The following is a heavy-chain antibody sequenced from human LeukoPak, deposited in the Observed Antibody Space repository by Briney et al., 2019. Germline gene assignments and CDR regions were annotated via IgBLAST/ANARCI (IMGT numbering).Heavy chain of an antibody. Sequence: GGSLRLSCAASGFTFSTYAMSWVRQAPGKGLEWVSAISGSGGSTYYADSVKGRFTISRDNSKNTLYLQMNSLRAEDTAVYYCAKGPPAPYYYGMDVWGQGTTVTVSS. J-gene: IGHJ6*02. D-gene: IGHD6-25*01. CDR2: ISGSGGST. CDR3: AKGPPAPYYYGMDV. V-gene: IGHV3-23*01. CDR1: GFTFSTYA.